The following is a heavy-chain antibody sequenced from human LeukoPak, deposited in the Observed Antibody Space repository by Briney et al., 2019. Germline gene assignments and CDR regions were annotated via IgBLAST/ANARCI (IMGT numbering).Heavy chain of an antibody. CDR3: ARGCFERSTYYDFWSGYSNWYFDL. J-gene: IGHJ2*01. V-gene: IGHV1-69*04. CDR2: IIPILNIA. CDR1: GGTFSSDA. Sequence: SVKVSCKASGGTFSSDAISWVRQAPGQGLEWIGRIIPILNIANYTQNFQDRVTITADKSTSTAYMDLSSLRSEDTAVYYCARGCFERSTYYDFWSGYSNWYFDLWGRGTLVTVSS. D-gene: IGHD3-3*01.